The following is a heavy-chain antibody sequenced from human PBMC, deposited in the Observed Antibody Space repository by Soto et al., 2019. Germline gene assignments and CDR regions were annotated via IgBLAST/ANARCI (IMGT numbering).Heavy chain of an antibody. CDR1: GYTFTNYG. J-gene: IGHJ5*02. CDR3: ARGVGSGSYYNQYNWFDP. V-gene: IGHV1-18*01. Sequence: QVQLVQSGGEVKKPGASVKVSCKASGYTFTNYGISWVRQAPGQGLEWMGWINVYNGNTKYAQKVQGRVTMTTDTPQSPAYMELRSLRSDDTAVYYCARGVGSGSYYNQYNWFDPWGQGTLVTVSS. D-gene: IGHD3-10*01. CDR2: INVYNGNT.